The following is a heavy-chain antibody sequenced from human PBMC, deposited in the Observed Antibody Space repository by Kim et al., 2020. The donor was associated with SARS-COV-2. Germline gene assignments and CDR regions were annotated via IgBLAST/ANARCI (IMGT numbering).Heavy chain of an antibody. CDR1: GFTVSSNY. Sequence: GGSLRLSCAASGFTVSSNYMSWVRQAPGKGLEWVSVIYSGGSTYYADSVKGRFTISRHNSKNTLYLQMNSLRAEDTAVYYCARVEQKWFGELFASWFDPWGQGTLVTVSS. J-gene: IGHJ5*02. V-gene: IGHV3-53*04. D-gene: IGHD3-10*01. CDR3: ARVEQKWFGELFASWFDP. CDR2: IYSGGST.